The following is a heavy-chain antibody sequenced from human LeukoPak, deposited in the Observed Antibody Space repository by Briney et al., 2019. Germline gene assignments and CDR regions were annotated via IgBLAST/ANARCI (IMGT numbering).Heavy chain of an antibody. D-gene: IGHD3-10*01. CDR3: AKNIWFGESSDAFHI. CDR2: IIPIFGTA. V-gene: IGHV1-69*06. J-gene: IGHJ3*02. CDR1: GGTFSSYA. Sequence: SVKVSFKASGGTFSSYAISWVRQAPGQGLEWMGGIIPIFGTANYAQKFQGRVTITADKSTSTAYMELSRLRSDDTAVYYCAKNIWFGESSDAFHIWGRGTMVTVSS.